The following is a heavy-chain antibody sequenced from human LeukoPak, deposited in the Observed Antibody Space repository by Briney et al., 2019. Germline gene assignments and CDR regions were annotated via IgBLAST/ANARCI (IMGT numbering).Heavy chain of an antibody. J-gene: IGHJ4*02. CDR2: ISGSGGST. Sequence: GGSLRLSCAASGFTFSSYGMHWVRQAPGKGLEWVSAISGSGGSTYYADSVKGRFTISRDNSKNTLYLQMNSLRAEDAAVYYCAKGLSQGFDYWGQGTLVTVSS. CDR1: GFTFSSYG. V-gene: IGHV3-23*01. CDR3: AKGLSQGFDY.